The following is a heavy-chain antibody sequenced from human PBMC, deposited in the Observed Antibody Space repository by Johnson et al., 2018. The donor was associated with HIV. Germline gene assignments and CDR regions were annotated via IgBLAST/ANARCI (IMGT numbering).Heavy chain of an antibody. Sequence: VQLVESGGDLVQPGGSLRLSCAASGFTFDDYTMHWVRQAPGKGLEWVSLISWDGGSTYYADSVKGRFTISRDNSKNSLYLQMNSLRAEDTAVYYCARDQITAVGNDAFDIWGQGTMVTVSS. J-gene: IGHJ3*02. CDR2: ISWDGGST. V-gene: IGHV3-43*01. D-gene: IGHD6-13*01. CDR1: GFTFDDYT. CDR3: ARDQITAVGNDAFDI.